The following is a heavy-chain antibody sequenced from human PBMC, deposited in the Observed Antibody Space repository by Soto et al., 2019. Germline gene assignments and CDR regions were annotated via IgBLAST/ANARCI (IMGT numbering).Heavy chain of an antibody. J-gene: IGHJ4*02. CDR1: GFTFSSYS. CDR2: ISSSSSTI. V-gene: IGHV3-48*02. D-gene: IGHD3-3*01. Sequence: EVQLVESGGGLVQPGGSLRLSCAASGFTFSSYSMNWVRQAPGKGLEWVSYISSSSSTIYYADSVKGRFTISRDNAKNPLYLPMHSLRDEDTAVYSCARGDFGSGYNRLRYFDYWGQGTLVTVSS. CDR3: ARGDFGSGYNRLRYFDY.